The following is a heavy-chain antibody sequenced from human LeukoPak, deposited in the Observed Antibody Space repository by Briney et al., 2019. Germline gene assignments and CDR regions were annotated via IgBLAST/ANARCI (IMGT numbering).Heavy chain of an antibody. J-gene: IGHJ4*02. CDR2: IYPRDGST. V-gene: IGHV1-46*01. CDR1: GYTFTSNY. D-gene: IGHD5-24*01. Sequence: ASVKVSCKASGYTFTSNYIHWVRQAPGQGLEWMGMIYPRDGSTSYAQKFQGRVTVTRDTSTSTVHMELSGLRSEDTAVYYCARDQEGYDYWGQGTLVTVSS. CDR3: ARDQEGYDY.